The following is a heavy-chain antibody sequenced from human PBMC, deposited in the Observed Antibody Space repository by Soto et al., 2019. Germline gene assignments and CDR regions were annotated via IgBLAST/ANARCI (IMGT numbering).Heavy chain of an antibody. CDR1: GFTFSSYS. CDR2: ISSSSSYI. V-gene: IGHV3-21*01. J-gene: IGHJ4*02. D-gene: IGHD3-10*01. Sequence: LGGSLKLSCAASGFTFSSYSMNGVRQAPGKGLEWVSSISSSSSYIYYADSVKGRFTISRDNAKNSLYLQMNSLRAEDTAVYYCAREFGELSSYFDYWGQGTLVTVSS. CDR3: AREFGELSSYFDY.